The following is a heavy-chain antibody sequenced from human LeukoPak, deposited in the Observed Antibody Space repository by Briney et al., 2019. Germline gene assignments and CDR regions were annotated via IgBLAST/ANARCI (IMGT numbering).Heavy chain of an antibody. V-gene: IGHV4-34*01. Sequence: SGTLSLTCAVYGGSFSGYYWSWIRQPPGKGLEWIGEINHSGSTNYNPSLKSRVTISVDTSKNQFSQKLSSVTAADTAVYYCARAGVTTKDAFDIWGQGTMVTVSS. CDR2: INHSGST. CDR3: ARAGVTTKDAFDI. D-gene: IGHD4-17*01. J-gene: IGHJ3*02. CDR1: GGSFSGYY.